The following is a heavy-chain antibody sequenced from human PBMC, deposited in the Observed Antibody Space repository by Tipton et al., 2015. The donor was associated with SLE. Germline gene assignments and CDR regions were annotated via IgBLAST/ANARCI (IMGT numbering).Heavy chain of an antibody. D-gene: IGHD6-6*01. CDR1: GEALSSGDDF. J-gene: IGHJ4*02. V-gene: IGHV4-61*02. CDR2: IYTTGST. Sequence: GEALSSGDDFWSWVRQSAGKGLEWIGRIYTTGSTHYNPSLQSRVSMSVDTSKNQFSLNLSSVTAADTAAYYCACRIAARRSSLIPFDYWGQGTLVTVSS. CDR3: ACRIAARRSSLIPFDY.